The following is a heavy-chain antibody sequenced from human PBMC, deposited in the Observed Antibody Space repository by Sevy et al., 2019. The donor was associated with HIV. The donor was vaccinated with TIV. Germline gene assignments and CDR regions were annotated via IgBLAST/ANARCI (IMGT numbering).Heavy chain of an antibody. D-gene: IGHD2-15*01. V-gene: IGHV1-46*01. CDR3: ARLYSCGGSCYYFDL. J-gene: IGHJ4*02. CDR2: INPGGGAP. CDR1: GYSFTSRY. Sequence: ASVKVSCKASGYSFTSRYLHWVRQAPGQGLEWMGQINPGGGAPIYGQKFQGSVSMTSDTSKSSVYMDVSSLRSEDTAMYYCARLYSCGGSCYYFDLWGQGTLVTVSS.